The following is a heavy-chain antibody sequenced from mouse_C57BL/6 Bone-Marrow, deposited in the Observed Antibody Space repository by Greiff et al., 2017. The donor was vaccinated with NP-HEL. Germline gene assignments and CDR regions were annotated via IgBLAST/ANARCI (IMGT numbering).Heavy chain of an antibody. J-gene: IGHJ2*01. Sequence: VQLQESGPELVKPGASVKISCKASGYAFSSSWMNWVKQRPGKGLEWIGRIYPGDGDTNYNGKFKGKATLTADKSSSTAYMQLSSLTPEDSAVYFCARSLPLLRYDYWGQGTTLTVSS. CDR2: IYPGDGDT. D-gene: IGHD1-1*01. CDR1: GYAFSSSW. V-gene: IGHV1-82*01. CDR3: ARSLPLLRYDY.